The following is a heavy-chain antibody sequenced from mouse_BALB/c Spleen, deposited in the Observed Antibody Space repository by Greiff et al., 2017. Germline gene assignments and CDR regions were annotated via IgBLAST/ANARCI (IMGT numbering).Heavy chain of an antibody. CDR2: ILPGSGST. CDR1: GYTFSSYW. CDR3: ARPGSSYGGFAY. Sequence: QVQLQQSGAELMKPGASVKISCKATGYTFSSYWIEWVKQRPGHGLEWIGEILPGSGSTNYNEKFKGKATFTADTSSNTAYMQLSSLTSEDSAVYYCARPGSSYGGFAYWGQGTLVTVSA. J-gene: IGHJ3*01. D-gene: IGHD1-1*01. V-gene: IGHV1-9*01.